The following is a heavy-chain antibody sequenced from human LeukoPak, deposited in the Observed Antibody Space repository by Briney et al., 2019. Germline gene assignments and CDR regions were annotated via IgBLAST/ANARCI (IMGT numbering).Heavy chain of an antibody. CDR3: ARDLLIIVVPAAIAGGFYYYYGMDV. Sequence: GGSLRLSCAASGFTFSSYAMHWVRQAPGKGLEWVAVISYDGSNKYYADSVKGRFTISRDNSKNTLYLQMNSLRAEDTAVYYCARDLLIIVVPAAIAGGFYYYYGMDVWGQGTTVTVSS. D-gene: IGHD2-2*01. CDR1: GFTFSSYA. CDR2: ISYDGSNK. J-gene: IGHJ6*02. V-gene: IGHV3-30*04.